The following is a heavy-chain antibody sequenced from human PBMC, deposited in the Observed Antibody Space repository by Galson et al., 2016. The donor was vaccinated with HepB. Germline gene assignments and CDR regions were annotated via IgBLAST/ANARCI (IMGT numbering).Heavy chain of an antibody. D-gene: IGHD3-10*01. CDR2: TYDSGRT. J-gene: IGHJ5*02. CDR3: ARGTRTYYGQWFDP. Sequence: SETLSLTCSVSGGSVRSGSYYWSWIRQSPGKGLEWIGDTYDSGRTNYNPSLRSRVSISIDRSKNQFSLNLNSVTAADTAVYYCARGTRTYYGQWFDPWGQGTLVTVSS. CDR1: GGSVRSGSYY. V-gene: IGHV4-61*01.